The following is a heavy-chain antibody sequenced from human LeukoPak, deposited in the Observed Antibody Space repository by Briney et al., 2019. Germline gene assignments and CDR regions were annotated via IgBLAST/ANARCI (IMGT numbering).Heavy chain of an antibody. CDR2: INHSGST. CDR3: ARIWFGESGFDY. J-gene: IGHJ4*02. Sequence: SETLSLTCAVYGGSFSGYYSSWIRQPPGKGLEWIGEINHSGSTNYNPSLKSRVTISVDTSKNQFSLKLSSVTAADTAVYYCARIWFGESGFDYWGQGTLVTVSS. V-gene: IGHV4-34*01. CDR1: GGSFSGYY. D-gene: IGHD3-10*01.